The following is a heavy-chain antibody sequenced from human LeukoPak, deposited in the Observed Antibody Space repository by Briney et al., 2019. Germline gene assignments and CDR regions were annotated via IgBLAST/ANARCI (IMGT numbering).Heavy chain of an antibody. CDR3: ASRHYDSSGYYQYYYYYYGMDV. J-gene: IGHJ6*02. CDR1: GFTFSDYY. Sequence: GGSLRLSCAASGFTFSDYYMSWVRQAPGKGLEWVSVIYSGGSTYYADSVKGRFTISRDNSKNTLYLQMNSLRAEDTAVYYCASRHYDSSGYYQYYYYYYGMDVWGQGTTVTVSS. V-gene: IGHV3-53*01. CDR2: IYSGGST. D-gene: IGHD3-22*01.